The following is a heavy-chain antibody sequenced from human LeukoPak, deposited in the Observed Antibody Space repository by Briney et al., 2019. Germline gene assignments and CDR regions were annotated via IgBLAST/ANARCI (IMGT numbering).Heavy chain of an antibody. V-gene: IGHV1-8*02. D-gene: IGHD3-10*01. Sequence: ASVKVSCKASGGTFSSYAISWVRQATGQGLEWMGWMNPNSGNTGYAQKFQGRVTMTRNTSISTAYMELSSLRSEDTAVYYCARVGHIEVRGVIGGLRPYYYYYGMDVWGQGTTVTVSS. CDR1: GGTFSSYA. CDR3: ARVGHIEVRGVIGGLRPYYYYYGMDV. J-gene: IGHJ6*02. CDR2: MNPNSGNT.